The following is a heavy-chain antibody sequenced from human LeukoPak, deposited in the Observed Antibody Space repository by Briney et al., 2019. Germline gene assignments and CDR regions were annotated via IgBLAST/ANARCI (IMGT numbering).Heavy chain of an antibody. CDR1: GGTFSSYA. Sequence: ASVKVSCKASGGTFSSYAISWVRKAPGQGLEWMGGIIPIFGTANYAQKFQGRVTITADESTSTAYMELSSLRSEDTAVYYCARARIGLTYYYDSSGEAFDYWGQGTLVTVSS. V-gene: IGHV1-69*01. D-gene: IGHD3-22*01. J-gene: IGHJ4*02. CDR3: ARARIGLTYYYDSSGEAFDY. CDR2: IIPIFGTA.